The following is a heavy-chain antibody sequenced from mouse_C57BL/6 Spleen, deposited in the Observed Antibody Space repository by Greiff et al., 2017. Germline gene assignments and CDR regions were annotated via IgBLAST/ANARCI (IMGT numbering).Heavy chain of an antibody. V-gene: IGHV1-50*01. Sequence: QVQLQQPGAELVKPGASVKLSCKASGYTFTSYWMQWVKQRPGQGLEWIGEIDPSDSYTNYNQKFKGKATLTVDTSSSTAYMQLSSLTSEDSAVYYCARSGSMVTTEGRWLAYWGQGTLVTVSA. CDR2: IDPSDSYT. J-gene: IGHJ3*01. CDR3: ARSGSMVTTEGRWLAY. D-gene: IGHD2-2*01. CDR1: GYTFTSYW.